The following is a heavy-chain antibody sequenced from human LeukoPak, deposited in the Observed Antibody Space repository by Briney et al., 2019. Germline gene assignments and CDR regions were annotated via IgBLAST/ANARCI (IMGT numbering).Heavy chain of an antibody. CDR3: AKGPQTGWFDT. CDR1: GGSLSGHF. CDR2: INHSGTT. D-gene: IGHD3-10*01. V-gene: IGHV4-34*01. Sequence: LETLSLTCAVYGGSLSGHFCSWIRQSPGKGLEWIGEINHSGTTNYNPSLKSRVTLSVDTSKNQCSRRWNSWTAADTAVYYCAKGPQTGWFDTWGQGALVTVSS. J-gene: IGHJ5*02.